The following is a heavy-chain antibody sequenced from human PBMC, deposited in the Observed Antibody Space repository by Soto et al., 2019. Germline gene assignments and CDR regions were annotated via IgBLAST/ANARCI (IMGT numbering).Heavy chain of an antibody. Sequence: NPLETLSLTCTVSGGSISSSSYYWGWIRQPPGTGLEWIGSIYYSGSTYYNPSLKSRVTISADKSISTAYLQWSSLKASDTAMYYCARQFGTSWDARHYYYGMDVWGQGTTVTVSS. D-gene: IGHD2-2*01. J-gene: IGHJ6*02. V-gene: IGHV4-39*07. CDR2: IYYSGST. CDR3: ARQFGTSWDARHYYYGMDV. CDR1: GGSISSSSYY.